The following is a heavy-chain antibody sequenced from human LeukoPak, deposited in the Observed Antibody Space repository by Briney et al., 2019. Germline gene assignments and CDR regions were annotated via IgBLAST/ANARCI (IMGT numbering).Heavy chain of an antibody. D-gene: IGHD6-19*01. V-gene: IGHV4-59*08. CDR3: AKTVAGYWYFDL. J-gene: IGHJ2*01. CDR1: GGSISHYF. Sequence: SETLSLTCTVSGGSISHYFWSWIRQPPGKALEWIGYIYYSGSTNYNPSLKSRVTISVDTSKNLFSLKLSSVTAADTAVYYCAKTVAGYWYFDLWGRGTLVTVSS. CDR2: IYYSGST.